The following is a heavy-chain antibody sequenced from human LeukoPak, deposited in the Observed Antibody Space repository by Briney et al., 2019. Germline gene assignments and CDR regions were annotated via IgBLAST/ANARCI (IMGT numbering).Heavy chain of an antibody. Sequence: SETLSLTCTVSGGSISSYYWSWIRQPPGKGLEWIGYIYYSGSTNYNPSLKSRVTISVDTSKNQFSLKLSSVTAADTAVYYCARPPGYSSGWYGGYFDYWGQGTLVTVSS. CDR2: IYYSGST. J-gene: IGHJ4*02. CDR1: GGSISSYY. CDR3: ARPPGYSSGWYGGYFDY. D-gene: IGHD6-19*01. V-gene: IGHV4-59*12.